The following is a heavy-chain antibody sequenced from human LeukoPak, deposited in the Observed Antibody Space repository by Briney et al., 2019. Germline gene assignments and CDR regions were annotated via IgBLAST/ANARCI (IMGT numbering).Heavy chain of an antibody. V-gene: IGHV4-4*07. D-gene: IGHD1-1*01. Sequence: SETLSLTCTVSGGSVSSYYWSWIRQPAGKGLEWIGRIYTSGSTNYNRSLKSRVTMSLDPSKNQFSLRVTSVTAADTAVYYCARGRPSGTAYDAFDIWGPGTMVTVSS. CDR2: IYTSGST. J-gene: IGHJ3*02. CDR3: ARGRPSGTAYDAFDI. CDR1: GGSVSSYY.